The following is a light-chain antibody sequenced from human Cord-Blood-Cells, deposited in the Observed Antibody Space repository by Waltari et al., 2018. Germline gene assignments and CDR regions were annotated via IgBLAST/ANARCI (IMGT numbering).Light chain of an antibody. CDR3: SSYTSSSTLV. Sequence: QSALTHPASVSGSPAQSITISCTGTRSAVGGYNYVSWYQQHPGKAPKLMIYDVSNRPSGVSNRFSGSKSGNTASLTISGLQAEDEADYYCSSYTSSSTLVFGGGTKLTVL. J-gene: IGLJ2*01. CDR2: DVS. V-gene: IGLV2-14*01. CDR1: RSAVGGYNY.